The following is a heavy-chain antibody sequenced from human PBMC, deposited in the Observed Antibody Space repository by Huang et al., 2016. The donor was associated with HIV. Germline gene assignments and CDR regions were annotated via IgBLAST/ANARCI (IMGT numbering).Heavy chain of an antibody. V-gene: IGHV3-7*01. CDR3: ARGPVPTVY. Sequence: EVQLVESGGGLVQPGGSLRLSCVGSGFPFNNHWMTWVRQAPGKGLEWVASIKEDESKIDYVDAVMGRFTISRDNAKNSVYLQMNSLRDEDTAVYFCARGPVPTVYWGQGTLVSVSS. D-gene: IGHD4-17*01. CDR1: GFPFNNHW. CDR2: IKEDESKI. J-gene: IGHJ4*02.